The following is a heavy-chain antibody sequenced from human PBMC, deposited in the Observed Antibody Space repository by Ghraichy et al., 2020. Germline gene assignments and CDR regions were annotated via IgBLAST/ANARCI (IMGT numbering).Heavy chain of an antibody. CDR2: TYFTGST. J-gene: IGHJ4*02. V-gene: IGHV4-59*08. Sequence: SETLSLTCTVSGGSINSYYWSWIRQPPGKGLEWIGYTYFTGSTNYNPSLKSRVTISLDTSTKQFSLKLRSVTAADTAVYYCARRVPYCGGDCHFFESWGQGTLVTVSS. CDR1: GGSINSYY. CDR3: ARRVPYCGGDCHFFES. D-gene: IGHD2-21*01.